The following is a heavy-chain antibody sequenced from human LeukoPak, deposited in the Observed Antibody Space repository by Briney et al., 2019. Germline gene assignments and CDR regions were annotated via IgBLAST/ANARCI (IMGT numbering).Heavy chain of an antibody. CDR1: GFTFSSYA. CDR3: AKDYDFWSGSMGFDY. J-gene: IGHJ4*02. CDR2: ISGSGGST. Sequence: PGGPLRLSCAASGFTFSSYAMSWVRQAPGKGLEWVSAISGSGGSTFYADSVKGRFTISRDNSKNTLYLQMNSLRAEDTAVYYCAKDYDFWSGSMGFDYWGQGTLVTVSS. V-gene: IGHV3-23*01. D-gene: IGHD3-3*01.